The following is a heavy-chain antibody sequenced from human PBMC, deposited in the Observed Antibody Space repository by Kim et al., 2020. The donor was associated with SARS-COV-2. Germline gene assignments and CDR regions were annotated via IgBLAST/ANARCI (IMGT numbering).Heavy chain of an antibody. CDR3: ARSRYSGYGGFDY. CDR2: INHSGST. D-gene: IGHD5-12*01. V-gene: IGHV4-34*01. CDR1: GGSFSGYY. Sequence: SETLSLTCAVYGGSFSGYYWSWIRQPPGKGLEWIGEINHSGSTNYNPSLKSRVTISVDTSKNQFSLKLSSVTAADTAVYYCARSRYSGYGGFDYWGQGTLVTVSS. J-gene: IGHJ4*02.